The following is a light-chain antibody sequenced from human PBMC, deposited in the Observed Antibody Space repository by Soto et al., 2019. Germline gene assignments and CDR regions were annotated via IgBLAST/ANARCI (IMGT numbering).Light chain of an antibody. CDR3: QQRNSRYT. Sequence: EIVLTQSPATLSLSPGDRATLSCRASHRVSSYLAWYQQRPGQAPRLLIYDVSNRATGIPARFSGSGSGTDFNLTISSLEPEDFSCYYWQQRNSRYTFGPGTKLEIK. CDR2: DVS. V-gene: IGKV3-11*01. CDR1: HRVSSY. J-gene: IGKJ2*01.